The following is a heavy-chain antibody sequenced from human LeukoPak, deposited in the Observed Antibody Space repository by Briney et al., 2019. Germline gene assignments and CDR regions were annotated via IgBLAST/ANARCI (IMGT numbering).Heavy chain of an antibody. CDR3: ARDHRRDGYNAK. V-gene: IGHV3-9*01. Sequence: GRSLRLSCAASGFTFDDYAMHWVRQAPGKGLEWVSGISWNSGSIGYADSVKGRFTISRDNAKNSLYLQMNSLRAEDTAVYYCARDHRRDGYNAKWGQGTLVTVSS. D-gene: IGHD5-24*01. CDR2: ISWNSGSI. J-gene: IGHJ4*02. CDR1: GFTFDDYA.